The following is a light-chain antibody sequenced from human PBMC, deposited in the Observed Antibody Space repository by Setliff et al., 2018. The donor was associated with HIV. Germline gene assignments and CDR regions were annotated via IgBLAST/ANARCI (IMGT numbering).Light chain of an antibody. CDR2: EVN. CDR3: SSYTSISTYV. Sequence: QSALTQPPSVSGSPGQSVTISCTGTSSDVGSYNRVSWYQQPPGTAPKLMIYEVNNRPSGVPDRFSGSKSGNTASLTISGLQAEDEADYSCSSYTSISTYVFGTGTKVTVL. J-gene: IGLJ1*01. V-gene: IGLV2-18*02. CDR1: SSDVGSYNR.